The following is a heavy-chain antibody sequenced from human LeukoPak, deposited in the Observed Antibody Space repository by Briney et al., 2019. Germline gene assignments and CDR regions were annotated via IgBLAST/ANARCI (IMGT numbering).Heavy chain of an antibody. Sequence: SETLSLSCTVSGGSINSYYWSWIRQPPGKGLEWIGEINHSGSTNYNPSLKSRVTISVDTSKNQFSLNLSSVTAADTAVYYCARTNSWFGELLGYFDYWGQGTLATVSS. CDR2: INHSGST. CDR1: GGSINSYY. J-gene: IGHJ4*02. CDR3: ARTNSWFGELLGYFDY. V-gene: IGHV4-34*01. D-gene: IGHD3-10*01.